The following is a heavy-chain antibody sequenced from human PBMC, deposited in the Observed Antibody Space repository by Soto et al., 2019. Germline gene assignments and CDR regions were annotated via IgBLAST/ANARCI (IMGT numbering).Heavy chain of an antibody. J-gene: IGHJ5*02. V-gene: IGHV4-34*01. CDR2: INHSGST. D-gene: IGHD6-13*01. CDR3: ARAPYSSSWGWFDP. Sequence: QVQLQQWGAGLLKPSETLSLTCAVYGGSFSGYYWSWIRQPPVKGLEWIGEINHSGSTNYTPSLKSRVTISVDTSKNQFSLKLSSVTAADTAVYYCARAPYSSSWGWFDPWGQGTLVTVSS. CDR1: GGSFSGYY.